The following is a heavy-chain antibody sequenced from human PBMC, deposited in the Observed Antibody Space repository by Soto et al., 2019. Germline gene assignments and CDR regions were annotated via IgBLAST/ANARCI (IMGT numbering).Heavy chain of an antibody. V-gene: IGHV3-74*01. CDR1: GFTFSTHW. J-gene: IGHJ4*01. Sequence: GGSLRLSCTASGFTFSTHWMHWVRQAPGKGLVWVSRISFDGITTYYADSVKGRLTVSRDNAKNTVYLHVNTLRAEDTAVYYCPRGDEMGFDYWGHGTLVTVSS. CDR2: ISFDGITT. CDR3: PRGDEMGFDY. D-gene: IGHD1-26*01.